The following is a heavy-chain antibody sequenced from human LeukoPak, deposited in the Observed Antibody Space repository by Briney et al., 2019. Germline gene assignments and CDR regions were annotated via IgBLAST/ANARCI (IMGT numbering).Heavy chain of an antibody. J-gene: IGHJ2*01. CDR3: ARDRWELLLLWYFDL. Sequence: GGSLRLSCAASGFTFSSYAMSWVRQAPGKGLEWVSAISGSGGSTYYADSVKGRFTISRDNSKNTLYLQMNSLRAEDTAVYYCARDRWELLLLWYFDLWGRGTLVTVSS. CDR2: ISGSGGST. CDR1: GFTFSSYA. V-gene: IGHV3-23*01. D-gene: IGHD1-26*01.